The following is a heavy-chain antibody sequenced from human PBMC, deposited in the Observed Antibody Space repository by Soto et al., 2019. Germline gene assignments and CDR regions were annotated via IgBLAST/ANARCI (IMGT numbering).Heavy chain of an antibody. J-gene: IGHJ6*02. CDR3: ARAVTRHYYYGMDV. CDR2: IYHSGST. Sequence: TSETLSLTCAVSGGSISSSNWWSWVRQPPGKGLEWIGEIYHSGSTNYNPSLKSRVTISVDKSKNQFSLKLSSVTAADTAVYYCARAVTRHYYYGMDVWGQGTTVTVSS. CDR1: GGSISSSNW. D-gene: IGHD4-17*01. V-gene: IGHV4-4*02.